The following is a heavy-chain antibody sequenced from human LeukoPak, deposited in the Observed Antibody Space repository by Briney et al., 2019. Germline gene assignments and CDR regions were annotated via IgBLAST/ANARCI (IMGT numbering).Heavy chain of an antibody. Sequence: SETLSLTCTVSGGSISSGDYYWSWIRQPPGKGLEWIGYIYYSGSTYYNPSLKSRVNISVDTSKNQFSLKLSSVTAADTAVYYCATSIAAFSWFDYWGQGTLVTVSS. CDR2: IYYSGST. CDR1: GGSISSGDYY. D-gene: IGHD6-6*01. J-gene: IGHJ4*02. CDR3: ATSIAAFSWFDY. V-gene: IGHV4-30-4*01.